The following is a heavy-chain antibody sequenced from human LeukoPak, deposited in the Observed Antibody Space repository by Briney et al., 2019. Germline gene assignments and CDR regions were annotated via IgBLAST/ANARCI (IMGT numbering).Heavy chain of an antibody. CDR1: GGTFSSYA. V-gene: IGHV1-69*05. CDR3: ARDIRTIFGKFDAFDI. CDR2: IIPIFGTA. Sequence: ASVKVSCKASGGTFSSYAISWVRQAPGQGLEWMGGIIPIFGTANYAQKFQGRVTITTDESTSTAYMELSSLRSEDTAVYYCARDIRTIFGKFDAFDIWGQGTMVTVSS. J-gene: IGHJ3*02. D-gene: IGHD3-3*01.